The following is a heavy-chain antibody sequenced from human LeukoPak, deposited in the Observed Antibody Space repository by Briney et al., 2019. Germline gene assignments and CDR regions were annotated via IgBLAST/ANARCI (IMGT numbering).Heavy chain of an antibody. D-gene: IGHD3-10*01. CDR1: GFTYSSYS. J-gene: IGHJ4*02. Sequence: GGSLRLSCAASGFTYSSYSMNWVRQAPGKGLEWVSYISSSSSTIYYADSVKGRFTISRDNAKNSLYLQMNSLRAEDTAVYYCARLLTYYYGSGSSGDYWGQGTLVTVSS. CDR3: ARLLTYYYGSGSSGDY. V-gene: IGHV3-48*01. CDR2: ISSSSSTI.